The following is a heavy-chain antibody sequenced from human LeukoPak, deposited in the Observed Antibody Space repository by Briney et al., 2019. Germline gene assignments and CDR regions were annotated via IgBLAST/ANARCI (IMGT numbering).Heavy chain of an antibody. CDR2: IYYSGST. V-gene: IGHV4-59*01. D-gene: IGHD3-16*01. CDR1: GGSISSYY. J-gene: IGHJ4*02. CDR3: ATGGRLYYLDY. Sequence: SETLSLTCTVSGGSISSYYWSWIRQPPGKGLEWIGYIYYSGSTNCNPSLKSRVTISVDTSKNQFSLKLSSVTAADTAVYYCATGGRLYYLDYWGQGTLVTVSS.